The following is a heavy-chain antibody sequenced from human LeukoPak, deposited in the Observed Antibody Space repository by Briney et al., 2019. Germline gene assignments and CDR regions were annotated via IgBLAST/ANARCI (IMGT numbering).Heavy chain of an antibody. CDR1: GGSISSSNHY. J-gene: IGHJ4*02. CDR2: IYYSGST. Sequence: SSETLSLTCTVSGGSISSSNHYWGWIRQPPGKGLEWIGSIYYSGSTYYNPSLKSRVTTSVDTSKNQFSLKLSSVTAADTAVYYCATVPGVGATYFDYWGQGTLVTVSS. V-gene: IGHV4-39*01. CDR3: ATVPGVGATYFDY. D-gene: IGHD1-26*01.